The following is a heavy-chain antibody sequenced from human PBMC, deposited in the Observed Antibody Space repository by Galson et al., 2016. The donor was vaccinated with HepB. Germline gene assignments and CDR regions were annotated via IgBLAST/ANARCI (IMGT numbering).Heavy chain of an antibody. Sequence: SVKVSCKASGYTFTRYTLHWVRQAPGERLEWMGWISAGNGNTKYSQTFQGRVTLTRDTFATTVYMELSSLTSEDTAIYYCVRGGSNSWFDYWGQGTLVTVSS. CDR3: VRGGSNSWFDY. D-gene: IGHD6-13*01. CDR1: GYTFTRYT. V-gene: IGHV1-3*01. CDR2: ISAGNGNT. J-gene: IGHJ4*02.